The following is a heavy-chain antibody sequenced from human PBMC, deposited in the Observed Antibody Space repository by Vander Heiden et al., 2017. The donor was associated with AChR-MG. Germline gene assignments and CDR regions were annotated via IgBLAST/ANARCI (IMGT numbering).Heavy chain of an antibody. Sequence: QVQLVESGGGVVQPGRSLRLSCAASGFTFNRYGMPRVRQAPGEGLEWVAVISYDGSNKYYADSVKRRFTISRDNSKNTLYLQMNSLRAEDTAVYYCASSRLLYGDYAALGYWGQGTLVTVSS. D-gene: IGHD4-17*01. CDR2: ISYDGSNK. V-gene: IGHV3-30*03. CDR3: ASSRLLYGDYAALGY. CDR1: GFTFNRYG. J-gene: IGHJ4*02.